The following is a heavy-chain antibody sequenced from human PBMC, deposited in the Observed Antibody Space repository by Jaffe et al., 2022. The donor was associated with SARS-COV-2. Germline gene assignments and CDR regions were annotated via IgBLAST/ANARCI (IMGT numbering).Heavy chain of an antibody. CDR1: GGSISSSSHY. D-gene: IGHD3-22*01. V-gene: IGHV4-39*01. CDR3: ARAYDSKGNFFDT. Sequence: QLQLQESGPGLVKPSETLSLTCTVSGGSISSSSHYWGWIRQPPGKGLEWIGSTYYSGTTYYNASLKSRVTISADTSKNKFSLKLSSVTAADTAVYYCARAYDSKGNFFDTWGQGTLVTVSS. CDR2: TYYSGTT. J-gene: IGHJ4*02.